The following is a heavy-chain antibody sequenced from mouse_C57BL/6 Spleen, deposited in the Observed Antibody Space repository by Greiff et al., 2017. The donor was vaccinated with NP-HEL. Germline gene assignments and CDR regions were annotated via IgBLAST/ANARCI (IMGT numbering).Heavy chain of an antibody. V-gene: IGHV1-50*01. CDR2: IDPSDSYT. Sequence: QVQLQQSGAELVKPGASVKLFCKASGYTFTSYWMQWVKQRPGQGLEWIGEIDPSDSYTNYNQKFKGKATLTVDTSSSTAYMQLSSLTSEDSAVYYCARLGREYFDVWGTGTTVTVSS. D-gene: IGHD4-1*01. CDR3: ARLGREYFDV. J-gene: IGHJ1*03. CDR1: GYTFTSYW.